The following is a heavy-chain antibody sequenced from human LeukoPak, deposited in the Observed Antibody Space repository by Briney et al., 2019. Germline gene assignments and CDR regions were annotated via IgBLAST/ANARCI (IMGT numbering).Heavy chain of an antibody. D-gene: IGHD3-3*01. CDR2: ISYDGSNK. V-gene: IGHV3-30*18. Sequence: GRSLRLSCAASGFTFSSYGMHWVRQAPGKGLEWVAVISYDGSNKYYADSVKSRFTISRDNSKNTLYLQMNSLRAEDTAVYYCAKDDARFPPYGMDVWGQGTTVTVSS. CDR1: GFTFSSYG. CDR3: AKDDARFPPYGMDV. J-gene: IGHJ6*02.